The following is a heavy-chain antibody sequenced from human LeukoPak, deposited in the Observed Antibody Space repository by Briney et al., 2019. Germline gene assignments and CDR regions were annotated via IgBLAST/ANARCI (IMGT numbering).Heavy chain of an antibody. D-gene: IGHD1-26*01. J-gene: IGHJ3*02. V-gene: IGHV4-39*02. CDR2: IYYSGST. CDR1: GGSISSSSYY. Sequence: SETLFLTCTVSGGSISSSSYYWGWIRQPPGKGLEWIGSIYYSGSTYYNPSLKSRVTISVDTSKNQFSLKLSSVTAADTAVYYCAREPPADSGSNDAFDIWGQGTMVTVSS. CDR3: AREPPADSGSNDAFDI.